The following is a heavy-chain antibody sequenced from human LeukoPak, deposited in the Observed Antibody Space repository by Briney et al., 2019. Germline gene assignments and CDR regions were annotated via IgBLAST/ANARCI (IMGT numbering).Heavy chain of an antibody. J-gene: IGHJ4*02. Sequence: PGGSLRLSCAASGFTFSSYEMNWVRQAPGEGLEWVGRIKHKRDGGTTDYAAAVKGRFTISRDDSKNMLYLEMNSLKIEDTAVYYCTTVTMVRDYDYWGQGTPVTVSS. CDR2: IKHKRDGGTT. CDR1: GFTFSSYE. V-gene: IGHV3-15*01. D-gene: IGHD3-10*01. CDR3: TTVTMVRDYDY.